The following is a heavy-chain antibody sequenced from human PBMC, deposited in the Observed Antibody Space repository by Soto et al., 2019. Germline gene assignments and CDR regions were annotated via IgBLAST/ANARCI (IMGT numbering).Heavy chain of an antibody. CDR1: GYTFTSYA. CDR3: AREEDYDFWSGSRWGMDV. V-gene: IGHV1-3*01. D-gene: IGHD3-3*01. CDR2: INAGNGNT. J-gene: IGHJ6*02. Sequence: GASVKVSCKASGYTFTSYAMHWVRQAPGQRLEWMGWINAGNGNTKYSQKFQGRVTITRDTSASTAYMELSSLRSEDTAVYYCAREEDYDFWSGSRWGMDVWGQGTTVTVSS.